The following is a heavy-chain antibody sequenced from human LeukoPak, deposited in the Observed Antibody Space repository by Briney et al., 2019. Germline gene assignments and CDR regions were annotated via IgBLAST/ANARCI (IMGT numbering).Heavy chain of an antibody. CDR1: GFTFSSYW. Sequence: GGSLRLSCATSGFTFSSYWMHWVRQAPGEGLVWVSHIGPDESSTNYADSVKGRFTISRDNSKSTLHLQMNSLRAEDTAAYYCASRLDYYDSSGYYRGYFDYWGQGTLVTVSS. J-gene: IGHJ4*02. D-gene: IGHD3-22*01. CDR2: IGPDESST. CDR3: ASRLDYYDSSGYYRGYFDY. V-gene: IGHV3-74*01.